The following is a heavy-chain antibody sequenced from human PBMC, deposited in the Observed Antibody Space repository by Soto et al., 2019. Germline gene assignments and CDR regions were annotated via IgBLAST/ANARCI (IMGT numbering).Heavy chain of an antibody. CDR2: IKTDGSVT. CDR3: ARDLGGSHDY. Sequence: GGSLRLSCAASGFTFSTYWMHWVRQAPGKGLVWVSRIKTDGSVTTYADSVKGRFTISRDNAKNALYLQMNTLRAEDTAVYYCARDLGGSHDYWGRGTLVTVSS. D-gene: IGHD3-16*01. CDR1: GFTFSTYW. J-gene: IGHJ4*02. V-gene: IGHV3-74*01.